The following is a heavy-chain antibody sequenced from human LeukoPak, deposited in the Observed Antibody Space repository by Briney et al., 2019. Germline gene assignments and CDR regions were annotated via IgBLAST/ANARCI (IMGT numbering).Heavy chain of an antibody. CDR1: GFTISSYD. D-gene: IGHD3-10*02. V-gene: IGHV3-23*01. CDR2: ITDNGVST. CDR3: AELGITMIGGV. J-gene: IGHJ6*04. Sequence: PGGSLRLPCAASGFTISSYDMSWVRQAPGKGLEWVSSITDNGVSTYYADSVKGRFTISRDNSKNTLYLQMNSLRAEDTAVYYCAELGITMIGGVWGKGTTVTISS.